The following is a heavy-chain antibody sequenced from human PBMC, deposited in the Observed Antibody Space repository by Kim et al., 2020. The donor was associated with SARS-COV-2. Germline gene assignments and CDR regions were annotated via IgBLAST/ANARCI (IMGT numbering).Heavy chain of an antibody. V-gene: IGHV4-59*01. CDR3: ARVPQDYDILTGYYPSPYNWFDP. D-gene: IGHD3-9*01. CDR2: IYYSGST. J-gene: IGHJ5*02. Sequence: SETLSLTCTVSGGSISSYYWSWIRQPPGKGLEWIGYIYYSGSTNYNPSLKSRVTISVDTSKNQFSLKLSSVTAADTAVYYCARVPQDYDILTGYYPSPYNWFDPWGQGTLVTVSS. CDR1: GGSISSYY.